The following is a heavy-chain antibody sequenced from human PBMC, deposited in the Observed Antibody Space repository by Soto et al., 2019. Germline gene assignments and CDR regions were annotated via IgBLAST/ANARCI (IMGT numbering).Heavy chain of an antibody. CDR3: ARGGAATIN. J-gene: IGHJ4*02. CDR1: GYTFTDYT. D-gene: IGHD5-12*01. V-gene: IGHV1-3*04. CDR2: INTDNDNT. Sequence: QVQLVQSGAEVKKPGASVKISCKASGYTFTDYTIHWVRQAPGQGLEWMGWINTDNDNTKYSQNFQGRVTITRDTSACTAYVELRSLRSEDTAVYFCARGGAATINCGQGTLVTVSS.